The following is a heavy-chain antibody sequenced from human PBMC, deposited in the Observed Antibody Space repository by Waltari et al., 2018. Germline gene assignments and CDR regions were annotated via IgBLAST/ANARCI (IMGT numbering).Heavy chain of an antibody. D-gene: IGHD2-2*01. CDR1: GFTFSIYD. V-gene: IGHV3-30*02. Sequence: QVQLVESGGGMVQPGGSLRLSCAASGFTFSIYDMHSVRQAPGKGLEWVAFIRIDGSNKYYADSVKGRFTISRDNSKNTLYLQMNSLRAEDTAVYYCALIGSSTSPHFYYYYMDVWGKGTTVTISS. CDR3: ALIGSSTSPHFYYYYMDV. CDR2: IRIDGSNK. J-gene: IGHJ6*03.